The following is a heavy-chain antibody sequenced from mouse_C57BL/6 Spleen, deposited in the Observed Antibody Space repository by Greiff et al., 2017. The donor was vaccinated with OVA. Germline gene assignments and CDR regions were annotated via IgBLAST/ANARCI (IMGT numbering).Heavy chain of an antibody. CDR2: ISYDGSN. Sequence: EVKLQESGPGLVKPSQSLSLTCSVTGYSITSGYYWNWLRQFPGNKLEWMGYISYDGSNNYNPSLKNRISITRDTSKNQFFLKLNSVTTEDTATYYCASYGYDEGYFDVWGTGTTVTVSS. J-gene: IGHJ1*03. CDR3: ASYGYDEGYFDV. CDR1: GYSITSGYY. D-gene: IGHD2-2*01. V-gene: IGHV3-6*01.